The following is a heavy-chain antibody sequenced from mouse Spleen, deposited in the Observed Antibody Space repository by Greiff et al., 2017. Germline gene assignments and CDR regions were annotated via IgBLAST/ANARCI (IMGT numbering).Heavy chain of an antibody. CDR1: GYTFTDYN. J-gene: IGHJ1*01. CDR2: IYPYNGGT. Sequence: VQLQQSGPELVKPGASVKISCKASGYTFTDYNMHWVKQSHGKSLEWIGYIYPYNGGTGYNQKFKSKATLTVDNSSSTAYMELRSLTSEDSAVYYCARSTDGYYKGYWYFDVWGAGTTVTVAS. V-gene: IGHV1S29*02. CDR3: ARSTDGYYKGYWYFDV. D-gene: IGHD2-3*01.